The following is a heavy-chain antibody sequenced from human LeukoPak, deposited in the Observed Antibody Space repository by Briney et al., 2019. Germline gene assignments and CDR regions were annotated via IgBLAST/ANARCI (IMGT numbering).Heavy chain of an antibody. CDR3: ARVVGSGWFVY. D-gene: IGHD6-19*01. Sequence: SETLSLTCTVSGGSISSRSYYWGWIRQPPGKGLEWIGSIYYSGSTYYNPSLKSRVTISVDTSKNQFSLKLSSVTAADTAVYYCARVVGSGWFVYWGQGTLVTVSS. CDR2: IYYSGST. V-gene: IGHV4-39*07. CDR1: GGSISSRSYY. J-gene: IGHJ5*01.